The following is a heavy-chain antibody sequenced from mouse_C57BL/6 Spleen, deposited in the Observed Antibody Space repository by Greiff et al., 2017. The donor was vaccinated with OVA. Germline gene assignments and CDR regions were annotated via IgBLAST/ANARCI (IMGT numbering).Heavy chain of an antibody. CDR3: ARRDYYGNDYAMDY. V-gene: IGHV1-39*01. J-gene: IGHJ4*01. CDR1: GYSFTDYN. Sequence: QLQESGPELVKPGASVKISCKASGYSFTDYNMNWVKQSNGKSLEWIGVINPNYGTTSYNQKFKGKATLTVDQSSSTAYMQLNSLTSEDSAVYYCARRDYYGNDYAMDYWGQGTSVTVSS. CDR2: INPNYGTT. D-gene: IGHD1-1*01.